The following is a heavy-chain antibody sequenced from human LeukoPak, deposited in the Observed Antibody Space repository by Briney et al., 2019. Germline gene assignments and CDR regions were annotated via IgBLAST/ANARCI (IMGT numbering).Heavy chain of an antibody. CDR3: ARDYYGSGYLDY. CDR2: IYYSGST. D-gene: IGHD3-10*01. CDR1: GGSISSYY. J-gene: IGHJ4*02. V-gene: IGHV4-59*01. Sequence: SETLSLTCTVSGGSISSYYWSWIRQPPGKGLEWIGYIYYSGSTNYNPSLKSRVTISVDTSKNQFSLKLSSVTAADTAVYYCARDYYGSGYLDYWGQGTLVTVSS.